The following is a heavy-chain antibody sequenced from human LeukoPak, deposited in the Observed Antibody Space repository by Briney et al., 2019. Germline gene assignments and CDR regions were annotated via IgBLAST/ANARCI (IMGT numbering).Heavy chain of an antibody. J-gene: IGHJ3*02. CDR1: GGSFSGYY. V-gene: IGHV4-34*01. CDR2: INHSGST. CDR3: AREERIVVVPAATLPAAFDI. Sequence: SETLSLTCAVYGGSFSGYYWSWIRQPPRKGLEWIGEINHSGSTNYNPSLKSRVTISVDTSKNQFSLKLSSVTAADTAVYYCAREERIVVVPAATLPAAFDIWGQGTMVTVSS. D-gene: IGHD2-2*01.